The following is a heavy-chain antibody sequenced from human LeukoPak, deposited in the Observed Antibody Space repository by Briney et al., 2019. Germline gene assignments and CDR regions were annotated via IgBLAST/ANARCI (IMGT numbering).Heavy chain of an antibody. D-gene: IGHD1-7*01. Sequence: GGSLRLSCAASGFTFSSYWMSWVRQAPGKGLGWEANIEQEGREKTYVDSVKGRFTIPRDNAKNSLYLQMNGRSAEDTVVYCCVRLGGTTGQYFHHWGQGTRVTVSS. CDR2: IEQEGREK. CDR3: VRLGGTTGQYFHH. V-gene: IGHV3-7*02. CDR1: GFTFSSYW. J-gene: IGHJ1*01.